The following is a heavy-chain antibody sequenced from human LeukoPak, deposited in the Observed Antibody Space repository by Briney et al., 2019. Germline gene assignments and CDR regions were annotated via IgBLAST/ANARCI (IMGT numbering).Heavy chain of an antibody. CDR3: ARDSGSYYGLLKY. Sequence: PGGSLRLSCAASGFTFSSYCMSWVRQAPGMGLEWVANKKQDGSEAYFVDSVRGRFTISRDNAKNSLYLQMNSLRAEDTAVYYCARDSGSYYGLLKYWGQGTLVTVSS. J-gene: IGHJ4*02. V-gene: IGHV3-7*01. CDR2: KKQDGSEA. D-gene: IGHD1-26*01. CDR1: GFTFSSYC.